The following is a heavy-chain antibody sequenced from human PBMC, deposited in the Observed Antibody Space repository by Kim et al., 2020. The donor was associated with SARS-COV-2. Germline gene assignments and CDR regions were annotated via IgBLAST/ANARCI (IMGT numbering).Heavy chain of an antibody. D-gene: IGHD6-13*01. V-gene: IGHV6-1*01. CDR3: ARDQGYRSSFHFDY. J-gene: IGHJ4*02. Sequence: AVSVKSRITINPDTSKNQFSLQLNSVTPEDTAVYYCARDQGYRSSFHFDYWGQGTLVTVSS.